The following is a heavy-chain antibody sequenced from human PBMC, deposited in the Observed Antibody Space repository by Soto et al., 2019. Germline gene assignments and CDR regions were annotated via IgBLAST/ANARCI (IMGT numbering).Heavy chain of an antibody. D-gene: IGHD3-10*01. Sequence: GVSLRLSCAASGCTFSSYARSWVRQAPGKGLEWVSAISGSGGSTYYADSVKGRFTISRDNSKNTLYLQMKSLRAEDTAVYYCAKAGTYYYGSGRYWFDYWGQGNLVTVSS. CDR1: GCTFSSYA. CDR3: AKAGTYYYGSGRYWFDY. CDR2: ISGSGGST. V-gene: IGHV3-23*01. J-gene: IGHJ4*02.